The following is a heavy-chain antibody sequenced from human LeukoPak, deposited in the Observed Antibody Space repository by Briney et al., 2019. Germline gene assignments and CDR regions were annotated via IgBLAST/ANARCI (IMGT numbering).Heavy chain of an antibody. CDR2: IYDSGIT. D-gene: IGHD3-22*01. CDR1: DYSISGDHY. J-gene: IGHJ4*02. V-gene: IGHV4-38-2*02. Sequence: SETLSLTCTVSDYSISGDHYWGWIRPPPGKVLEWIGSIYDSGITYYNPSLKSRVTISVDTSKNHFSLKLTSVTAADTALYYCARGPPNGHDDSSDYYVPACFDYWGQGTLVTVSS. CDR3: ARGPPNGHDDSSDYYVPACFDY.